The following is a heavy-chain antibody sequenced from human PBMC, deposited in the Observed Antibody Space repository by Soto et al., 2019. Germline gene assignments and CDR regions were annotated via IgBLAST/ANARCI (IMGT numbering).Heavy chain of an antibody. V-gene: IGHV4-34*12. CDR3: ARAYSNYAAGPPYYYYGMDV. CDR1: GGSFSDTY. J-gene: IGHJ6*02. D-gene: IGHD4-4*01. CDR2: IFYSGST. Sequence: SETLSLTCAVYGGSFSDTYWNWFRQPPGKGLEWIGSIFYSGSTYYNPSLKSRVTISVDTSKNQFSLKLSSVTAADTAVYYCARAYSNYAAGPPYYYYGMDVWGQGTTVTVSS.